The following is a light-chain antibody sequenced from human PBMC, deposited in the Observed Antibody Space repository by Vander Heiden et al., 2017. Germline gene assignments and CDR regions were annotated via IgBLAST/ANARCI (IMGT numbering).Light chain of an antibody. Sequence: QSALTQPASVSGSPGQSITISCPGTSSDVGAYNSVSWYQQHPDKAPKLLIYDVSNRPSGVSNRFFGSKSGNTASLIISGLQAEDEADYYCSSYTISSTVIFGGGTKLTVL. CDR2: DVS. CDR1: SSDVGAYNS. CDR3: SSYTISSTVI. V-gene: IGLV2-14*01. J-gene: IGLJ2*01.